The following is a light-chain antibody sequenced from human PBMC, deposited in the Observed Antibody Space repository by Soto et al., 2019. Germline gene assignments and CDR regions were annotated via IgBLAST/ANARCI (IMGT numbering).Light chain of an antibody. CDR3: QHYNNGTRT. CDR1: QSIXSY. J-gene: IGKJ1*01. Sequence: IALTKSASTLSLSPGERATLSCRASQSIXSYLAWYQQKPGQAPRVLXYDASNRASGIPARFSGSGSGTEFTLPISSLQSEDSACYYCQHYNNGTRTFGQGTKVDIK. V-gene: IGKV3-11*01. CDR2: DAS.